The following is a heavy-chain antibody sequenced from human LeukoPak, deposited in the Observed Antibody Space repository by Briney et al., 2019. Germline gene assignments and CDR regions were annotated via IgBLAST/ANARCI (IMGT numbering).Heavy chain of an antibody. CDR1: GFSFSSNN. D-gene: IGHD6-13*01. J-gene: IGHJ4*02. CDR2: ISGSGSPV. V-gene: IGHV3-48*02. CDR3: ARGLGSSWIYR. Sequence: GGSLRLSCAASGFSFSSNNMNWVRQAPGKGPEWLAYISGSGSPVSYAHSMKGRFTISRDNAKNLLYLQMISLRDEDTAVYYCARGLGSSWIYRWGQGTLVTVSS.